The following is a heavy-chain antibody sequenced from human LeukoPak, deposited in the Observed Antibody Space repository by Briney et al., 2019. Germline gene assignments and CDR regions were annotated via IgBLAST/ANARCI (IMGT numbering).Heavy chain of an antibody. Sequence: GGSLRLSCAASGFTFSSYSMNWVRQAPGKGLEWVSSISSSSSYIYYADSVKGRFTISRDNAKNSLYLQMNSLRAEDTAVCYCARVDSSSWNYFDYWGQGTLVTVSS. D-gene: IGHD6-13*01. CDR3: ARVDSSSWNYFDY. CDR1: GFTFSSYS. CDR2: ISSSSSYI. J-gene: IGHJ4*02. V-gene: IGHV3-21*01.